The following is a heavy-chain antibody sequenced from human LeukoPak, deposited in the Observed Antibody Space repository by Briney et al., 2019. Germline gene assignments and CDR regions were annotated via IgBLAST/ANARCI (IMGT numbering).Heavy chain of an antibody. V-gene: IGHV4-61*02. CDR3: ARDQGYGDPGY. CDR1: GGSISSGSYY. J-gene: IGHJ4*02. CDR2: IYTSGST. Sequence: SQTLSLTCTVSGGSISSGSYYWSWIRQPAGKGLEWIGSIYTSGSTNYNPSLKSRVTISVDTSKNQFSLKLSSVTAADTAVYYCARDQGYGDPGYWGQGTLVTVSS. D-gene: IGHD4-17*01.